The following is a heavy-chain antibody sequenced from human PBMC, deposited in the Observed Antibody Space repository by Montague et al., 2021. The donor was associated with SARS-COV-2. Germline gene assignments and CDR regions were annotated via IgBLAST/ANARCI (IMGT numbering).Heavy chain of an antibody. CDR2: IYTGGTT. Sequence: TLSLTCSVSSGSIRSGSYYWTWIRQPAGNGLEWIGRIYTGGTTHYNPSLKSRVTISLDTSKNQFSLNLDPVTAADTAVYFCARDAGGAAAGKGRYFDLWGRGTLVTVSS. V-gene: IGHV4-61*02. J-gene: IGHJ2*01. CDR3: ARDAGGAAAGKGRYFDL. D-gene: IGHD6-13*01. CDR1: SGSIRSGSYY.